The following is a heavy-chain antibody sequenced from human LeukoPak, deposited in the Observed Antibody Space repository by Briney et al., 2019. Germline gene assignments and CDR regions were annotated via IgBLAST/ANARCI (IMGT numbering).Heavy chain of an antibody. V-gene: IGHV1-69*04. CDR2: IIPILGIA. Sequence: GASVKVSCKASGGTFSSYTISWVRHAPGQGLEWMGRIIPILGIANYAQKFQGRVTITADKSTSTAYMELSSLRSEDTAVYYCAREGPQLLYAGDWFDPWGQGTLVPVSS. CDR1: GGTFSSYT. CDR3: AREGPQLLYAGDWFDP. J-gene: IGHJ5*02. D-gene: IGHD2/OR15-2a*01.